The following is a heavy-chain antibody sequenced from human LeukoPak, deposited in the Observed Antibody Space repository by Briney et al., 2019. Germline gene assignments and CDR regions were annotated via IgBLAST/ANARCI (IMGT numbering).Heavy chain of an antibody. V-gene: IGHV4-34*01. CDR1: GGSFSGYY. CDR2: INHSGST. J-gene: IGHJ3*02. Sequence: SETLSLTCAVYGGSFSGYYWSWIRQPPGKGLEWIGEINHSGSTNYNPSLKSRVTISVDTSKNQSSLKLSSVTAADTAVYYCARGTWDIWSGYYRSGGAFDIWGQGTMVTVSS. CDR3: ARGTWDIWSGYYRSGGAFDI. D-gene: IGHD3-3*01.